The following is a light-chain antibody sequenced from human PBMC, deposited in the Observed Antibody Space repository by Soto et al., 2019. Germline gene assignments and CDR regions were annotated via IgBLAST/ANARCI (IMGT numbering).Light chain of an antibody. CDR1: QSVSRY. CDR2: DAS. CDR3: QQRSNFIT. Sequence: EIVLTQSPATLSLSPGARATLSCRASQSVSRYLAWYQQKPGQAPRLLIYDASNRATSIPARFSGSGSGTEFTLTISSLEPEDFAVYYCQQRSNFITFGQGTRLEIK. V-gene: IGKV3-11*01. J-gene: IGKJ5*01.